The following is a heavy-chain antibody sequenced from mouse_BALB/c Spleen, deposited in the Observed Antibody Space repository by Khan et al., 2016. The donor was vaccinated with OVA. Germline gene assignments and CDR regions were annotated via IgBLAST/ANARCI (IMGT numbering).Heavy chain of an antibody. CDR3: ARDPVVEDYFDY. Sequence: QVQLKESGPGLVAPSQSLSITCTVSGFSLTSYGVHWVRQPPGKGLEWLGVIWAGGSTYYNLALMSRLSISTDNSKRQVFLNMNSLETDDTAIYYCARDPVVEDYFDYWGQGTTLSVAA. CDR1: GFSLTSYG. J-gene: IGHJ2*01. D-gene: IGHD1-1*01. CDR2: IWAGGST. V-gene: IGHV2-9*02.